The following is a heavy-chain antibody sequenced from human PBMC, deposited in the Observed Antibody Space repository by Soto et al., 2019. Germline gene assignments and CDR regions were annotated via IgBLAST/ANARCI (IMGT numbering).Heavy chain of an antibody. J-gene: IGHJ4*02. V-gene: IGHV3-23*01. CDR2: ISGSGGST. Sequence: PGGSLRLSCAASGFTFSKYALTWVRQAPGKGLEWVSVISGSGGSTYFADSVKGRFTISRDNSKNTMYLQMSSLRAEDTAVYYSAKEYDSSGYYPDYWGQGTLVTVSS. CDR3: AKEYDSSGYYPDY. CDR1: GFTFSKYA. D-gene: IGHD3-22*01.